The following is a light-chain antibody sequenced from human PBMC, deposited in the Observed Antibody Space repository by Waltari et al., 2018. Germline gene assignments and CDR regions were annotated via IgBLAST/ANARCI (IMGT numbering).Light chain of an antibody. J-gene: IGLJ3*02. V-gene: IGLV3-9*01. Sequence: SYDLTQPLLVSVALGQTARITCGESHIGRKTVHWYQEKPGLAPVLVIYRDNQRPSGIADRFSGSNSGNMATLTITTAQVGDEADYYCQVWDSSTVVFGAGTKLTVL. CDR1: HIGRKT. CDR3: QVWDSSTVV. CDR2: RDN.